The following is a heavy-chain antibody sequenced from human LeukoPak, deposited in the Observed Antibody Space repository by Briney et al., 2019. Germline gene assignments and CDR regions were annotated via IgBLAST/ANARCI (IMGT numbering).Heavy chain of an antibody. J-gene: IGHJ6*03. CDR3: AKYWGAYGDYRGRYMDV. CDR2: ITGGGGNT. V-gene: IGHV3-23*01. D-gene: IGHD4-17*01. CDR1: GFTFSSYA. Sequence: GGSLRLSCAASGFTFSSYAMSWVRQAPGKGLEWVSVITGGGGNTYYADSVKGRFTISRDNSKNTLYLQMNSLRAEDTAVYYCAKYWGAYGDYRGRYMDVWGKGTTVTVSS.